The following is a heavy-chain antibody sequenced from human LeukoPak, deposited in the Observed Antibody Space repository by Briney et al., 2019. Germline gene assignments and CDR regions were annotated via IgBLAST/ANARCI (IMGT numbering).Heavy chain of an antibody. Sequence: SETLSLTCTVSGRPVSSGSYYWRWIRQPPAKGLVWIGYNYYSGSTNYNPSLKSRVTISVDPSKHQFSLKLSSVTAADTAVYYCARERYDILTGYYNVLEFWYYGMDVWGKGTTVTVSS. J-gene: IGHJ6*04. CDR2: NYYSGST. CDR1: GRPVSSGSYY. D-gene: IGHD3-9*01. V-gene: IGHV4-61*01. CDR3: ARERYDILTGYYNVLEFWYYGMDV.